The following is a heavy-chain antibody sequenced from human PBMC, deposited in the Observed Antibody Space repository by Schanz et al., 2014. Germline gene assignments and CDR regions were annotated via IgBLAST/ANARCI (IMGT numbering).Heavy chain of an antibody. V-gene: IGHV3-23*04. CDR3: VKDPDKYNWNDVEGMDV. CDR1: GFTFRGHA. Sequence: VQLVESGGGVVQPGTSLRLSCAASGFTFRGHAMHWVRQAPGQGLEWVSAINGNGGITYYADPVKGRFTISRDNSKNTLYLQMKSLRVEDTAVYYCVKDPDKYNWNDVEGMDVWGQGTLVTVTS. J-gene: IGHJ4*02. D-gene: IGHD1-1*01. CDR2: INGNGGIT.